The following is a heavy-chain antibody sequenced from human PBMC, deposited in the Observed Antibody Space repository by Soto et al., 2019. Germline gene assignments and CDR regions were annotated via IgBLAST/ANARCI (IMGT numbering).Heavy chain of an antibody. V-gene: IGHV3-48*02. J-gene: IGHJ4*02. Sequence: EVQLVESGGGLVQPGGSLRLSCAASGFTFSSYSMNWVRQAPGKGLEWVSYISSGSSTIYYADSVKGRFTISRDNAKNSLYLQMNSLRDEDTAVCYCARGQPHNLDYWGQGILVTVSS. CDR3: ARGQPHNLDY. CDR2: ISSGSSTI. D-gene: IGHD1-20*01. CDR1: GFTFSSYS.